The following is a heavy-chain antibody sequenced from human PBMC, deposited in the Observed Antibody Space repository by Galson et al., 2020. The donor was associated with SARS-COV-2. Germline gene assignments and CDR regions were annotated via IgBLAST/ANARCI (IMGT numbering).Heavy chain of an antibody. Sequence: GGSLRLSCAASGFTFGTYAMSWVRQAPGKGLEWVSAISGSGGNTHYAGSGKGRFTISRDNSKSTLYLQMNSLRADDTAVYYCAKLMAARPSALDSWGQGTLVTVSS. J-gene: IGHJ4*02. CDR2: ISGSGGNT. CDR3: AKLMAARPSALDS. V-gene: IGHV3-23*01. CDR1: GFTFGTYA. D-gene: IGHD6-6*01.